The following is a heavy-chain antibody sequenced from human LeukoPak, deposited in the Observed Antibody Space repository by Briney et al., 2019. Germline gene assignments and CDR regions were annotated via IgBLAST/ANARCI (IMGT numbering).Heavy chain of an antibody. J-gene: IGHJ6*02. Sequence: GGSLRLSCAASGFTFSSYRMNWVRQAPGKGLEWVSSISSSSSYIYYADSVKGRFTIYRDNAKNSLYLKMNSLRAEDTAVYYCARDLMSYYDSSGYPNYYYYGMDVWGQGTTVTVSS. CDR1: GFTFSSYR. D-gene: IGHD3-22*01. CDR3: ARDLMSYYDSSGYPNYYYYGMDV. V-gene: IGHV3-21*01. CDR2: ISSSSSYI.